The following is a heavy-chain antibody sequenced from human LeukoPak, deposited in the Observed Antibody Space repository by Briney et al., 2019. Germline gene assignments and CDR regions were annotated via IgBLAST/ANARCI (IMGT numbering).Heavy chain of an antibody. D-gene: IGHD3-10*01. CDR3: ARDLRDEVLLWFGELPEGYYYYMDV. Sequence: ASVKVSCKASGYTFTSYGISWVRQAPGQGLEWMGWISAYNGNTNYAQKLQGRVTMTTDTSTSTAYMELRSLRSDDTAVYYCARDLRDEVLLWFGELPEGYYYYMDVWGKGTTVTVSS. J-gene: IGHJ6*03. CDR2: ISAYNGNT. V-gene: IGHV1-18*01. CDR1: GYTFTSYG.